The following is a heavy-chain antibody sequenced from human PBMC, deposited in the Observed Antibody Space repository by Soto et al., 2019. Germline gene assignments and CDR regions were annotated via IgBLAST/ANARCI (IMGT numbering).Heavy chain of an antibody. J-gene: IGHJ5*02. CDR3: ARHEGWTGPDQ. D-gene: IGHD2-8*02. Sequence: LSLTCAVSGASIGSGGWWSWVRQPPGKGLEWIAEIFHDGNTNYSPSLKSRVTISVDKSQNQFSLNVYSVTAADTAVYHCARHEGWTGPDQWGQGTLVTVSS. CDR1: GASIGSGGW. V-gene: IGHV4-4*02. CDR2: IFHDGNT.